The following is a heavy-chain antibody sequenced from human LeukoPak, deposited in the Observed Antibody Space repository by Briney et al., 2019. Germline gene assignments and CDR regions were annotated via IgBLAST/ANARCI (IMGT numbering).Heavy chain of an antibody. CDR1: GFIFRNAW. Sequence: GGPLSFSFEASGFIFRNAWMSWFRQAPGKGLKWVGRIKSKTDGGTTDYAAPVKGRFTISRDDSKNTLYLQMNSLKTEDTAVYYCTTGPGLRYFDWSPRLGYYYYGMDVWGQGTTVTVSS. J-gene: IGHJ6*02. D-gene: IGHD3-9*01. CDR3: TTGPGLRYFDWSPRLGYYYYGMDV. V-gene: IGHV3-15*01. CDR2: IKSKTDGGTT.